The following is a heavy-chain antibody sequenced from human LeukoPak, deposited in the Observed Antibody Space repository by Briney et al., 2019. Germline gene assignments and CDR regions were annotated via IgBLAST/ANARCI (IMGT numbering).Heavy chain of an antibody. CDR1: GGSISSSSYY. V-gene: IGHV4-39*07. CDR2: IYYSGST. D-gene: IGHD3-16*01. J-gene: IGHJ3*02. Sequence: PSETLSLTCTVSGGSISSSSYYWGWIRQPPGKGLEWIGSIYYSGSTYYNPSLKSRVTISVDTSKNQFSLKLSSVTAADTAVYYCASAEIMITFGGATAQGAFDIWGQGTMVTVSS. CDR3: ASAEIMITFGGATAQGAFDI.